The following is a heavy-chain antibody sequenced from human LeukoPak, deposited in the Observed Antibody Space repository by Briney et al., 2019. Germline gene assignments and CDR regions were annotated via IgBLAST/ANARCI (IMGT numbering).Heavy chain of an antibody. J-gene: IGHJ4*02. CDR1: GGSISSHS. CDR3: ARSLSVSSDFDY. V-gene: IGHV4-59*11. CDR2: IYYSGST. Sequence: SETLSLTCTVSGGSISSHSWNWIRQPPGKGLEWVGYIYYSGSTNYNPSLKSRVTISVDTSKSQFSLKLSTVTAADTAVYYCARSLSVSSDFDYWGQGTLVTVSS. D-gene: IGHD6-6*01.